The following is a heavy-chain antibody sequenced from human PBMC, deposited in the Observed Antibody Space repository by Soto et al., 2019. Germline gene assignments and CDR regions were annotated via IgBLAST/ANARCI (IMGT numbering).Heavy chain of an antibody. CDR2: IKQDGSEK. V-gene: IGHV3-7*01. D-gene: IGHD6-19*01. CDR1: GFTFSSYW. J-gene: IGHJ4*02. Sequence: EVQLVESGGGLVQPGGSLRLSCAASGFTFSSYWMSWVRQAPGKGLEWVANIKQDGSEKYYVDSVKGRFTISRDNAKNSLYLQMNSLRAEDTAVYYCARFGRAVAGISPPKYWGQGTLVTVSS. CDR3: ARFGRAVAGISPPKY.